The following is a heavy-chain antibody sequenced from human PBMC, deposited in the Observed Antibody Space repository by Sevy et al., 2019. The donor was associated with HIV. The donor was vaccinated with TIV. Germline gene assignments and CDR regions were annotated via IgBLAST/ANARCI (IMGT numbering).Heavy chain of an antibody. Sequence: GGYLRLSCAVSGFTFSTYAMHWVRQAPGKGLECVAIVSSDGSEINYADSVKGRFTISRDNSRNTLYLQMNSLRTEDTALYYCARYQLGSIDYWGQGTLVTVSS. J-gene: IGHJ4*02. CDR1: GFTFSTYA. CDR3: ARYQLGSIDY. D-gene: IGHD6-13*01. V-gene: IGHV3-30-3*01. CDR2: VSSDGSEI.